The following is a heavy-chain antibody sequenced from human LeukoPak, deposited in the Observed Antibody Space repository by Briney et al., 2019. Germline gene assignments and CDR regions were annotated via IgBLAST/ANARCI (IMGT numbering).Heavy chain of an antibody. CDR1: GGSFSGYY. CDR3: ARPYGSGSYVY. D-gene: IGHD3-10*01. J-gene: IGHJ4*02. Sequence: SETLSLTCAVYGGSFSGYYWSWIRQPPGKGLEWIGEINHSGSTNYNPSLKSRVTISVDTSKNQFSLKLSSVTAADTAVYYCARPYGSGSYVYWGQGTLVTVSS. V-gene: IGHV4-34*01. CDR2: INHSGST.